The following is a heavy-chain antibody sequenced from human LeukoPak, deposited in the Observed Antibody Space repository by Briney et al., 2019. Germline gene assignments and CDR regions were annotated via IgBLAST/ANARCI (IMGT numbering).Heavy chain of an antibody. CDR1: GFTFSSYG. CDR3: AQRSYYYYGMDV. CDR2: ISYDGSNK. J-gene: IGHJ6*04. V-gene: IGHV3-30*03. Sequence: GGSLRLSCAASGFTFSSYGMHWVRQAPGKGLEWVAVISYDGSNKYCADSVKGRFTISRDNSKNTLYLQMNSLRAEDTAVYYCAQRSYYYYGMDVWGKGTTVTVSS.